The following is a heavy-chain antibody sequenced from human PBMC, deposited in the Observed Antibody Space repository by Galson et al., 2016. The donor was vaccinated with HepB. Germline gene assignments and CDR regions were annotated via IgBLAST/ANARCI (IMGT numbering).Heavy chain of an antibody. CDR2: ISYDGRDK. Sequence: SLRLSCAASGFTFSSHWMSWVRQAPGKGLDWVAAISYDGRDKYYADSVKGRFTISRDNSRNMVYLEMNSLRPEDTAVYYCARDPYGDNDAFDIWGQGTMVSVSS. CDR1: GFTFSSHW. J-gene: IGHJ3*02. D-gene: IGHD4-17*01. CDR3: ARDPYGDNDAFDI. V-gene: IGHV3-30-3*01.